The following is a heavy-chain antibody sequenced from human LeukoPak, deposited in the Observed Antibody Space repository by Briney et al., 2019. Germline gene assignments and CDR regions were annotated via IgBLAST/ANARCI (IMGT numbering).Heavy chain of an antibody. Sequence: ASVKVSCKASGYTFTSYGISWVRQAPGQGLEWMGWISSNNGDRDYAQKLQGRVTMTTDTSTTTAYLDLRRLRSDDTAVYYCARGATPYCETNFRGWFDPWGQGTLVIVSS. CDR3: ARGATPYCETNFRGWFDP. V-gene: IGHV1-18*01. D-gene: IGHD1-26*01. CDR1: GYTFTSYG. CDR2: ISSNNGDR. J-gene: IGHJ5*02.